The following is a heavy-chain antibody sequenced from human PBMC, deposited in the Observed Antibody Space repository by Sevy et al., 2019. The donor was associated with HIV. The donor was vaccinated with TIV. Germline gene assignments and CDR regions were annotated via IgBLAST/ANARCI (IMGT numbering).Heavy chain of an antibody. CDR2: IYYSGST. V-gene: IGHV4-39*01. J-gene: IGHJ6*02. CDR1: GGSISSSSYY. CDR3: ARHNHQLSGYYYGMDV. D-gene: IGHD2-2*01. Sequence: SETLSLTCTVSGGSISSSSYYWGWLRQPPGKGLEWIGSIYYSGSTYYNPYLKSRVTISVDTSKNQFSLKLSSVTAADTAVYYCARHNHQLSGYYYGMDVWGQGTTVTVSS.